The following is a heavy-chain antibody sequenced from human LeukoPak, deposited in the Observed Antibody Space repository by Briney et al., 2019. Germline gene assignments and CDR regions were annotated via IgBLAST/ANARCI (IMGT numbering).Heavy chain of an antibody. Sequence: GGSLRLSCAASGLTVSGNYMSWVRQAPGKGLEWVSMLYSDGSTYYADSVKGRFTISRDNSKNTLYLQMNGLRAEDTAVYYCARWYCSNTNCFYDYWGQGTLVTVSS. J-gene: IGHJ4*02. V-gene: IGHV3-53*01. CDR2: LYSDGST. CDR1: GLTVSGNY. D-gene: IGHD2-2*01. CDR3: ARWYCSNTNCFYDY.